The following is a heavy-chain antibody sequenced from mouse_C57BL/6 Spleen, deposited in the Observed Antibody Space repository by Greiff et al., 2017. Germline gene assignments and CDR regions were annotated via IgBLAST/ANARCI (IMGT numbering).Heavy chain of an antibody. CDR3: ARYKVSDYCGNWYFDV. J-gene: IGHJ1*03. V-gene: IGHV7-3*01. Sequence: DVMLVESGGGLVQPGGSLSLSCAASGFTFTDYYMSWVRQPPGKALEWLGFIRNKANGYTTEYSASVKGRFTISSDNSQSILYLQMNARRAEDRATYYCARYKVSDYCGNWYFDVWGTGTTVTVSS. CDR1: GFTFTDYY. D-gene: IGHD1-1*01. CDR2: IRNKANGYTT.